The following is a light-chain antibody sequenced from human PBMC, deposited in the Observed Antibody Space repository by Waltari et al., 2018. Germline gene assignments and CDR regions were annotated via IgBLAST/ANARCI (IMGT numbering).Light chain of an antibody. CDR3: QQYNSYSYT. V-gene: IGKV1-5*03. Sequence: DIQLTQSPSPLSASVAARVTITCRASQSISSWVASCHQKPGKAPKLLIYKASSLESGVPSRFSGSGSGTEFTLTISSLQPDDFATYYCQQYNSYSYTFGQGTKLEIK. CDR2: KAS. CDR1: QSISSW. J-gene: IGKJ2*01.